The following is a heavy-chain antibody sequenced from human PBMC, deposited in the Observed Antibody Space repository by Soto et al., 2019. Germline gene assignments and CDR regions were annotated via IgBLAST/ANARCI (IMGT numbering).Heavy chain of an antibody. V-gene: IGHV1-69*13. CDR1: GGTFSSYA. J-gene: IGHJ4*02. D-gene: IGHD6-19*01. CDR3: ARVKSSGRTYYFDY. Sequence: SVKVSCKASGGTFSSYAISWVRQAPGQGLEWMGGIIPIFGTANYAQKFQGRVTITADESTCTAYMELSSLRSEDTAVYYCARVKSSGRTYYFDYWGQGTLVTVSS. CDR2: IIPIFGTA.